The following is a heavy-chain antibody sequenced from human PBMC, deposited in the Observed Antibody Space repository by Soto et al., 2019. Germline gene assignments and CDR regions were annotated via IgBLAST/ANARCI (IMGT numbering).Heavy chain of an antibody. CDR1: GYTFTNYG. CDR3: ARGVGSGSYYNQYNWFDP. J-gene: IGHJ5*02. V-gene: IGHV1-18*01. CDR2: INVYNGNT. D-gene: IGHD3-10*01. Sequence: ASVKVSCKASGYTFTNYGISWMRQAPGQGLEWMGWINVYNGNTKYAQKVQGRVTMTTDTSTSTAYMELRSLRSDDTAVYYCARGVGSGSYYNQYNWFDPWGQGTLVTVSS.